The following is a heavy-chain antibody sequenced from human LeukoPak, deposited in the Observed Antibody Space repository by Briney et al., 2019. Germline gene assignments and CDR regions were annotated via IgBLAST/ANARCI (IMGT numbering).Heavy chain of an antibody. D-gene: IGHD2-21*02. CDR1: GYSFTSYW. V-gene: IGHV5-51*01. CDR2: IYPGDSDT. CDR3: ARGHHVVVATATWASDAFDL. J-gene: IGHJ3*01. Sequence: GESLKISCKGSGYSFTSYWIGWVRQMPGKGLEWMGIIYPGDSDTRYSPSFQGQVTISADKSINTAYLQWNSLKASNTAMYYCARGHHVVVATATWASDAFDLWGQGTMVTVSS.